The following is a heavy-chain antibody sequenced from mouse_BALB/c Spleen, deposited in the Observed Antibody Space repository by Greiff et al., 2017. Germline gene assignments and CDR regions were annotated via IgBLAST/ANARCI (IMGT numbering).Heavy chain of an antibody. CDR1: GFTFSSFG. V-gene: IGHV5-17*02. Sequence: EVQLVESGGGLVQPGGSRKLSCAASGFTFSSFGMHWVRQAPEKGLEWVAYISSGSSTIYYADTVKGRFTISRDNPKNTLFLQMTSLRSEDTAMYYCARDYYGYDYAMDYWGQGTSVTVSS. D-gene: IGHD1-2*01. CDR2: ISSGSSTI. CDR3: ARDYYGYDYAMDY. J-gene: IGHJ4*01.